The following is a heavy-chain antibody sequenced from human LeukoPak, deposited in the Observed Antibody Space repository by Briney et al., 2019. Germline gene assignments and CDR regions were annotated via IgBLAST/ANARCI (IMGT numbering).Heavy chain of an antibody. CDR3: ARSSRHYDFWSGLDYYYYMDV. V-gene: IGHV1-8*01. CDR1: GYTFTSYD. D-gene: IGHD3-3*01. CDR2: MNPNSGNT. J-gene: IGHJ6*03. Sequence: ASVKVSCKASGYTFTSYDINCVRQATGQGLEWMGWMNPNSGNTGYAQKFQGRVTMTRNTSISTDYMELSSLRSEDTAVYYCARSSRHYDFWSGLDYYYYMDVWGKGTTVTVSS.